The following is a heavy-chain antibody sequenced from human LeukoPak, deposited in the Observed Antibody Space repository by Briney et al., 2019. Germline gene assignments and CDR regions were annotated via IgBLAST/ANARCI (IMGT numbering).Heavy chain of an antibody. CDR2: ISVSGGST. V-gene: IGHV3-23*01. Sequence: PGGSLRLSCAASGFTFSTYAMSWDRQAPGKGLEWVSGISVSGGSTYYADSVKGRFIISRDNSKNTLYLQMNSLRAEDTAVYYCAKGKDTVTTVGVKTYNWFDPWGQGTLVTVSS. J-gene: IGHJ5*02. CDR1: GFTFSTYA. CDR3: AKGKDTVTTVGVKTYNWFDP. D-gene: IGHD4-17*01.